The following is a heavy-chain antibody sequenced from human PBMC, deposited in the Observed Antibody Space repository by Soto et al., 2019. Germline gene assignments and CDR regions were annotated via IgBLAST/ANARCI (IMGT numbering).Heavy chain of an antibody. CDR1: GGSFSGYY. D-gene: IGHD2-15*01. Sequence: PSETLSLTCAVYGGSFSGYYWSWSRQPPWKGLEWIGEINHSGSTNYNPSLKSRVTISVDTSKNQFSLELSSVTAADAAVYYCARGKDIVVFVASSPRGNWFYPCGKGTLV. CDR3: ARGKDIVVFVASSPRGNWFYP. CDR2: INHSGST. V-gene: IGHV4-34*01. J-gene: IGHJ5*02.